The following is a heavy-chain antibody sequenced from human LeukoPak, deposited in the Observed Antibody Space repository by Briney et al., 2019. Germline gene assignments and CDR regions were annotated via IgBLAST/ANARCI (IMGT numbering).Heavy chain of an antibody. CDR3: ARDGRDSSGYSSKTQFDY. CDR1: GFSFSSFA. Sequence: TGGSLRLSCGASGFSFSSFAMNWVRQAPGKGLEWVAVISYDGSNKYYADSVKGRFTISRDNSKNTLYLQMNSLRAEDTAVYYCARDGRDSSGYSSKTQFDYWGQGTLVTVSS. V-gene: IGHV3-30-3*01. J-gene: IGHJ4*02. CDR2: ISYDGSNK. D-gene: IGHD3-22*01.